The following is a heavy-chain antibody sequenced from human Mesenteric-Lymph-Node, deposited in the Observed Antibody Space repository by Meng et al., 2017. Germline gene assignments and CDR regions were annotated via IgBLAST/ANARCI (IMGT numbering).Heavy chain of an antibody. J-gene: IGHJ4*02. CDR1: GGSISSSYW. CDR3: ARADKVRFDY. V-gene: IGHV4-4*02. CDR2: MYHSGTT. Sequence: QVQLQVSGPGLVKRSATMSLTCVVSGGSISSSYWWTWVRQSPGKGLEWIGEMYHSGTTNYNPSLKSRATISMGKSNTQLSLKLSSVTAADTAVYYCARADKVRFDYWGQGTLVTVSS.